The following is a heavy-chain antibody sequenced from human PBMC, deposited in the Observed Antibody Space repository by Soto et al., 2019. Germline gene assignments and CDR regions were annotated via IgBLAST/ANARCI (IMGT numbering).Heavy chain of an antibody. J-gene: IGHJ4*02. CDR2: IIPIFGTA. CDR3: ASGYCSGGSCYSCAY. V-gene: IGHV1-69*13. CDR1: GGTFSSYA. D-gene: IGHD2-15*01. Sequence: SVKVSCKASGGTFSSYAISWVRQAPGQGLEWMGGIIPIFGTANYAQKFPGRVTITADESTSTAYMELSSLRSEDTAVYYCASGYCSGGSCYSCAYWGQGTLVTVSS.